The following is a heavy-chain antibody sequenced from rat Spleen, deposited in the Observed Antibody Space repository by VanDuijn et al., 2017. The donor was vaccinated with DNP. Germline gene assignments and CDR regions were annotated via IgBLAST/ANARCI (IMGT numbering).Heavy chain of an antibody. CDR1: GLIFSNYD. D-gene: IGHD4-3*01. CDR3: ARWFNSGYYFDY. J-gene: IGHJ2*01. Sequence: EVQLVESGGGLVQPGRSLKVSCAASGLIFSNYDMAWVRQAPAKGLEWVAYIRYDSGSIQYGDSGKGRFTIFRDNAKSTLYLQMNSLRSEDMATYYCARWFNSGYYFDYWGQGVMVTVSS. CDR2: IRYDSGSI. V-gene: IGHV5-22*01.